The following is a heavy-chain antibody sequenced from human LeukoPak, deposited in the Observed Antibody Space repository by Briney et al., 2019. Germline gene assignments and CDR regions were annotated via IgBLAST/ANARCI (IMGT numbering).Heavy chain of an antibody. V-gene: IGHV3-23*01. D-gene: IGHD1-26*01. J-gene: IGHJ5*01. CDR3: AKGPSEPDWSGSYYNWFDY. CDR2: ISGSGGST. Sequence: GGSLRLSCAASGFTFSGYAMSWVRQAPGKGLEWVSAISGSGGSTYYADSVKGRFTISRDNSKNTLYLQMNSLRAEDTAVYYCAKGPSEPDWSGSYYNWFDYWGQGTLVTVSS. CDR1: GFTFSGYA.